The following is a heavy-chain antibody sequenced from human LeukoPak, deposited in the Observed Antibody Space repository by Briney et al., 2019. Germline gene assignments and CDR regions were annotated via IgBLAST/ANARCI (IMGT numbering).Heavy chain of an antibody. CDR3: ARQRGSGCLDY. CDR1: GFTVSSSY. J-gene: IGHJ4*02. D-gene: IGHD6-19*01. V-gene: IGHV3-7*01. Sequence: PGGSLRLSCAASGFTVSSSYMSWVRQAPGKGLEWVANIKQDGSETYYVDSVKGRFTISRDNAKNSLSLQMNSLRAEDTAVYYCARQRGSGCLDYWGQGTLVTVSS. CDR2: IKQDGSET.